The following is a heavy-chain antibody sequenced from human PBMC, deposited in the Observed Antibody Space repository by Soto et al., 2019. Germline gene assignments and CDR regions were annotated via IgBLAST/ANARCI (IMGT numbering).Heavy chain of an antibody. CDR2: ITSSGNTI. CDR3: ARYEPGYTSSWFDS. CDR1: GFTFITEE. V-gene: IGHV3-48*03. J-gene: IGHJ5*01. D-gene: IGHD6-13*01. Sequence: GGSLRLSCVASGFTFITEEFNWVRQAPGKGLEWVSYITSSGNTIHYAESVKGRFTISRNNARNSLYLQMNSLRAEDTAIYYCARYEPGYTSSWFDSWGQGTLVTVSS.